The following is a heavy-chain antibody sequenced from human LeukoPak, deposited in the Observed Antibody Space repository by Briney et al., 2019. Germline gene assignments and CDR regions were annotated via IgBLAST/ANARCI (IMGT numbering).Heavy chain of an antibody. J-gene: IGHJ3*02. CDR2: IYHSGST. CDR3: AREMATINGYAFDI. D-gene: IGHD5-24*01. V-gene: IGHV4-4*02. Sequence: SETLSLTCAVSGGSISSSNWWSWVRQPPGKGLEWIGEIYHSGSTNYNPSLKSRVTISVDKSKNQFSLKLSSVTAADTAVYYCAREMATINGYAFDIWGQGTMVTVSS. CDR1: GGSISSSNW.